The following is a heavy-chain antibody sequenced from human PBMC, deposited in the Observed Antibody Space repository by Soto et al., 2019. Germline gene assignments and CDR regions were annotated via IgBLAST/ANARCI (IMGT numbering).Heavy chain of an antibody. V-gene: IGHV4-30-4*01. CDR3: AREVVGAINWFDP. J-gene: IGHJ5*02. Sequence: PSQTLALTCSVAGGSISNGDGYWSWTRQPPGKGLEWIGYIYYSGSTYYNPSLKSRVTISVDTSKNQFSLKLSSVTAADTAVYYCAREVVGAINWFDPWGQGTLVTVSS. CDR1: GGSISNGDGY. CDR2: IYYSGST. D-gene: IGHD1-26*01.